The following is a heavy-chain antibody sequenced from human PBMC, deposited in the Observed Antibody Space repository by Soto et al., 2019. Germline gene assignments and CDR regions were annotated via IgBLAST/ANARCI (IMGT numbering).Heavy chain of an antibody. Sequence: GESLKISCQGFGYRFSTYWISWVRQMPGKGLEWMGRIDPSDSYTTYSPSFEGHVSVSIDRSLSTAYLQWSSLQASDSATYYCARHGAYSANDPIRLADTRGNYYGMDVRGQGTTVTVSS. CDR3: ARHGAYSANDPIRLADTRGNYYGMDV. J-gene: IGHJ6*02. CDR1: GYRFSTYW. CDR2: IDPSDSYT. V-gene: IGHV5-10-1*01. D-gene: IGHD5-12*01.